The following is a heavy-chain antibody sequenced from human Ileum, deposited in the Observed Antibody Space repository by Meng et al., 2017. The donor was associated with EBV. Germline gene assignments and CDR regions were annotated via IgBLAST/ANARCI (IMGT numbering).Heavy chain of an antibody. D-gene: IGHD3-10*01. Sequence: VQLGGSVERLVQPGGSLRLSCAASGFTFSGYWMHWVRQVPGKGLVWVSRIDNDGTRTYYADSVKGRFTISRDNAKNTLYLQMNSLRAEDTSVYYCARDADGAGGTSDYWGQGTLVTVSS. CDR2: IDNDGTRT. V-gene: IGHV3-74*01. CDR1: GFTFSGYW. CDR3: ARDADGAGGTSDY. J-gene: IGHJ4*02.